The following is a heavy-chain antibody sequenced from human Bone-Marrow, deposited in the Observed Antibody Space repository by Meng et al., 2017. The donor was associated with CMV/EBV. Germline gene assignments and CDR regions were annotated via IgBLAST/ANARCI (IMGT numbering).Heavy chain of an antibody. CDR1: GFTVSSNY. CDR3: ARARETIYDAFDI. J-gene: IGHJ3*02. D-gene: IGHD1-26*01. Sequence: GGSLRLSCAASGFTVSSNYMSWVRQAPGKGLEWVSVIYSGGSTYYADSVKGRFTISRDNSKNTLYLQMNSLRAEDTAVYYCARARETIYDAFDIWGQGTMATVSS. CDR2: IYSGGST. V-gene: IGHV3-66*02.